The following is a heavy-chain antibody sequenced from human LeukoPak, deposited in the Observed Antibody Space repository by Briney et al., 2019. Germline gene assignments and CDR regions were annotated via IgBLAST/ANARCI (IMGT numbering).Heavy chain of an antibody. CDR3: AKLGKTENHYGSGRFSYYYYMDV. CDR1: GFTFSSYG. D-gene: IGHD3-10*01. Sequence: PGGSLRLSCAASGFTFSSYGMHWVRQPPGKGLECVAFIQYDGTNKYYADSVKGRFTISRDNSKNTLHLQMDSLRAEDTAVYYCAKLGKTENHYGSGRFSYYYYMDVWGKGTTVTISS. J-gene: IGHJ6*03. V-gene: IGHV3-30*02. CDR2: IQYDGTNK.